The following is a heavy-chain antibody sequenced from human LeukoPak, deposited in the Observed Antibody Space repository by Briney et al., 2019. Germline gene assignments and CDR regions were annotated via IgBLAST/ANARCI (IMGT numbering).Heavy chain of an antibody. CDR2: LSSSGSHV. Sequence: GGSLRLSCAASGFTFTTYSMNWVRQAPGKGLEWVSFLSSSGSHVYYADSVKGRFTISRDNAKNSLYLQMNGPRAEDTAVYYCARDAGNSSGWNDFDYWGQGTLVTVSS. V-gene: IGHV3-21*01. CDR3: ARDAGNSSGWNDFDY. CDR1: GFTFTTYS. J-gene: IGHJ4*02. D-gene: IGHD6-19*01.